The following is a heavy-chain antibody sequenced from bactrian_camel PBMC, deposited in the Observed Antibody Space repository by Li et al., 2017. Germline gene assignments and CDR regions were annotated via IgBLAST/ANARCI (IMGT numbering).Heavy chain of an antibody. CDR3: AASATCPPMYALASWNYKF. D-gene: IGHD6*01. J-gene: IGHJ4*01. V-gene: IGHV3-3*01. CDR2: AHLDSTDT. CDR1: IGATGTYNY. Sequence: HVQLVESGGGSVQAGGSLRLSCVASIGATGTYNYMAWSRQAPGKEREGVAAAHLDSTDTYYADSVKGRFTISRDKAKNTVYLRMNSLAPEDTAMYYCAASATCPPMYALASWNYKFWGQGTQVTVS.